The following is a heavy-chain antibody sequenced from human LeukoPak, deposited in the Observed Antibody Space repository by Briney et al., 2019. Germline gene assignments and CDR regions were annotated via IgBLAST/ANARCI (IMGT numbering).Heavy chain of an antibody. D-gene: IGHD6-19*01. J-gene: IGHJ4*02. V-gene: IGHV6-1*01. CDR3: ARGEQWLVLACDY. Sequence: SQTLSLTCAISGDSVSSNSAAWNGIRQSPSRGVEWLGRTYYRSKWYNDYAVSVKSRITINPDTSKNQFSLQLNSVTPEDTAVYYCARGEQWLVLACDYWGQGTLVTVSS. CDR2: TYYRSKWYN. CDR1: GDSVSSNSAA.